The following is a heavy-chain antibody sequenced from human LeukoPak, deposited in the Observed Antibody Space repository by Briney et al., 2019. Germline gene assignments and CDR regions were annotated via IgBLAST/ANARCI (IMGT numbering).Heavy chain of an antibody. D-gene: IGHD3-16*01. CDR3: ASTSRTLSWFDP. CDR1: GGSFSGYY. CDR2: INHSGST. V-gene: IGHV4-34*01. J-gene: IGHJ5*02. Sequence: SSETLSLTCAVYGGSFSGYYWSWIRQPPGKGLEWIGEINHSGSTNYNPSLKSRVTISVDTSKNQFSLKLSSVTAADTAVYYCASTSRTLSWFDPWGQGTLVTVSS.